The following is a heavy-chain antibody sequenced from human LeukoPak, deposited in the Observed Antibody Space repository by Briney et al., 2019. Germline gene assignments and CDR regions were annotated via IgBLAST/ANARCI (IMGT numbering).Heavy chain of an antibody. J-gene: IGHJ3*02. CDR3: ARDRSRIEAAVADFDI. CDR1: GYTFTSYA. V-gene: IGHV7-4-1*02. CDR2: INTNTGNP. D-gene: IGHD6-13*01. Sequence: ASVKVSCKASGYTFTSYAMNWVRQAPGQGLEWMGWINTNTGNPTYAQGFTGRFVFSLDTSVSTAYLQISSLKAEDTAVYYCARDRSRIEAAVADFDISGQGTKVTVSS.